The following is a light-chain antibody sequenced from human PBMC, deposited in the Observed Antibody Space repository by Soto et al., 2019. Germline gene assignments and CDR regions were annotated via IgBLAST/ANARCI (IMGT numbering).Light chain of an antibody. CDR3: QQYRSYPIT. CDR1: QSVSSSY. Sequence: EIVLTQSPGTLSLSPGERATLSCRASQSVSSSYLAWYQQKPGQAPRLLIYGASSWATGIPARFSGSGSGTDFTLTISRLQPEDFAAYYCQQYRSYPITFGPGTKVDIK. V-gene: IGKV3-20*01. J-gene: IGKJ3*01. CDR2: GAS.